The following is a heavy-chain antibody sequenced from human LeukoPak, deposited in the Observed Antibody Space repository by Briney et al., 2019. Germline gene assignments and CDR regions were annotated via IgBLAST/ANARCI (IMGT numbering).Heavy chain of an antibody. D-gene: IGHD6-13*01. CDR1: GGSFSGYY. J-gene: IGHJ4*02. CDR2: INHSGST. CDR3: AREPQDTPPQQPTDY. V-gene: IGHV4-34*01. Sequence: PSETLSLTCAVYGGSFSGYYWSWIRQPPGKGLEWIGEINHSGSTNYNPSLKSRVTISVDTSKNQFSLKLSSVTAADTAVYYCAREPQDTPPQQPTDYWGQGTLVTVSS.